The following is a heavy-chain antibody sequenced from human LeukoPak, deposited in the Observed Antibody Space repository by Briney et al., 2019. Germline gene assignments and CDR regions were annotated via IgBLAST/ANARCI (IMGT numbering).Heavy chain of an antibody. V-gene: IGHV4-59*01. Sequence: SETLSLTCTGSGVSISGFCWRWIRQPPGKGLEWIGYIYYSGSTNYNPSLKSRVTISVDTSKNQFSLELSSVTAADTAVYYCARSPFSGGRCHPYYYYMDVWGKGTTVTVSS. D-gene: IGHD2-15*01. CDR3: ARSPFSGGRCHPYYYYMDV. CDR2: IYYSGST. J-gene: IGHJ6*03. CDR1: GVSISGFC.